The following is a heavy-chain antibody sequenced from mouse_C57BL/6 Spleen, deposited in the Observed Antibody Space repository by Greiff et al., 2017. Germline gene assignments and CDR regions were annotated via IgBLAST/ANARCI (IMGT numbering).Heavy chain of an antibody. V-gene: IGHV1-81*01. CDR1: GYTFTSYG. Sequence: QVQLKESGAELARPGASVKLSCKASGYTFTSYGISWVKQRTGQGLEWIGEIYPRSGNTYYNEKFKGKATLTADKSSSTTYMELRSLPSEDAAVYFCARRHYGSSLYYYAMGDGGQGTSVTVSS. CDR2: IYPRSGNT. CDR3: ARRHYGSSLYYYAMGD. J-gene: IGHJ4*01. D-gene: IGHD1-1*01.